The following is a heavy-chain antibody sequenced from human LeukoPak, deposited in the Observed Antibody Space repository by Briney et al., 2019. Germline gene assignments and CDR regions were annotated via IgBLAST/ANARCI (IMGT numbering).Heavy chain of an antibody. CDR2: IGTAGDT. CDR3: ARSVGYYGSQVYYFDY. CDR1: GFXFSSYD. J-gene: IGHJ4*02. D-gene: IGHD3-10*01. Sequence: PGGSLRLSCAASGFXFSSYDMHWVRQATGKGLEWVSAIGTAGDTYYPGSVKGRFTISRENAKNSLYLQMNSLRAGDTAVYYCARSVGYYGSQVYYFDYWGQGTLVTVSS. V-gene: IGHV3-13*04.